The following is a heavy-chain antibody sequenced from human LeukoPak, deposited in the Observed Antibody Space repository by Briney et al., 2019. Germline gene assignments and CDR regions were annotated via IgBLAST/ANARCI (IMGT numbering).Heavy chain of an antibody. CDR3: AKDHEDLSSSSTRNDD. CDR1: GFTFSSYG. D-gene: IGHD6-6*01. CDR2: IRYDGSNK. V-gene: IGHV3-30*02. J-gene: IGHJ4*02. Sequence: GGSLRLSCAASGFTFSSYGMHWVRQAPGKGLEWVAFIRYDGSNKYYADSVKGRFTISRDNSKNTLYLQMNSLRAEDTAVYYCAKDHEDLSSSSTRNDDWGQGTLVTVSS.